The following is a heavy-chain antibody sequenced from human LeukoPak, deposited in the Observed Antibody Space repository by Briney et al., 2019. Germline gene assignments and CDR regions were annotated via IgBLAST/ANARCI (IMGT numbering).Heavy chain of an antibody. D-gene: IGHD3/OR15-3a*01. CDR2: IYYSGDT. J-gene: IGHJ6*03. V-gene: IGHV4-59*01. CDR3: ASLGGGTGPLYYYMDV. Sequence: PSETLFLTCTVSRGSISGYSWSWIRQSPGGALEWIGYIYYSGDTAYNPSLTSRVTTSVDTSKNQLSLQLHLMTTADTAVYYCASLGGGTGPLYYYMDVWGKGTTVTVSS. CDR1: RGSISGYS.